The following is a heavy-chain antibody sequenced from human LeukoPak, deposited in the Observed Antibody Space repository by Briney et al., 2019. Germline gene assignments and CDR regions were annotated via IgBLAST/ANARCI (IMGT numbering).Heavy chain of an antibody. CDR2: ISSDSSYI. CDR1: GFTFISYS. J-gene: IGHJ4*02. V-gene: IGHV3-21*01. D-gene: IGHD1-26*01. CDR3: ARGGIVGATSEGYFDY. Sequence: KTGGSLRLSCAASGFTFISYSMNWVRQAPGKGLEWVSSISSDSSYIFYADSVKGRFTISRDNAKNSLYLQMNSLRAEDTAVYYCARGGIVGATSEGYFDYWGQGTLVTVSS.